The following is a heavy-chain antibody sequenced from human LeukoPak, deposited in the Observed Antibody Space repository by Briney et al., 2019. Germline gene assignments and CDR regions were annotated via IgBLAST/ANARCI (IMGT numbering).Heavy chain of an antibody. J-gene: IGHJ4*02. Sequence: ASVKVSCKASGYTLTSYDINWVRQATGQGLEWMGWMNPDSGDTGYVQKFQGRVSMTRDTATSTAYMELRSLTSDDLAVYYCARSQKGTGVSFDYWGQGTLVTVSS. CDR3: ARSQKGTGVSFDY. CDR2: MNPDSGDT. CDR1: GYTLTSYD. D-gene: IGHD1-1*01. V-gene: IGHV1-8*01.